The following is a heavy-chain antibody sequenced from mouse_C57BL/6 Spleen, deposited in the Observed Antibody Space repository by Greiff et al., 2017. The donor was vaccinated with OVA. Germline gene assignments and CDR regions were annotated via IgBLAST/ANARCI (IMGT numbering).Heavy chain of an antibody. CDR3: AGDDYDEADFDD. CDR2: LYPGDGDT. Sequence: VQLQQSGPELVKPGASVKISCKASGYAFSSSWMNWVKQRPGKGLEWIGRLYPGDGDTNYNGKFKGKATLTADKSSSTAYMQLSSLTSEDSAVYCCAGDDYDEADFDDWGQGTTLTVSS. D-gene: IGHD2-4*01. CDR1: GYAFSSSW. V-gene: IGHV1-82*01. J-gene: IGHJ2*01.